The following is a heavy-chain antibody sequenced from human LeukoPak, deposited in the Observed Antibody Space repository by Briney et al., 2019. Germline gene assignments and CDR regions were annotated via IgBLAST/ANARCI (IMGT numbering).Heavy chain of an antibody. V-gene: IGHV3-7*01. CDR3: ANNLVSAAGDR. Sequence: GGSRRLSCTASGFTFTTYWMSWVRQAPGKGLEWVANIKPDGGEKYYVDSVKGRFTISRDNAKNPVDLQMSSLRVEDTAVYYCANNLVSAAGDRWGQGTLVSVSS. J-gene: IGHJ5*02. CDR2: IKPDGGEK. D-gene: IGHD6-25*01. CDR1: GFTFTTYW.